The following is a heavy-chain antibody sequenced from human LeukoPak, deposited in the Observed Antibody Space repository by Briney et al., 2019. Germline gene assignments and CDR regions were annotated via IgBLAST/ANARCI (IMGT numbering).Heavy chain of an antibody. CDR3: AKDSAYSSSYSDY. CDR2: IWNDGSNK. Sequence: PGRSLRLSCEASGFTFSSCGMHWVRQGPGKGLAWVAVIWNDGSNKYYADSVKGRFTISRDNSKNTLYLQMNSLRAEDTAVYYCAKDSAYSSSYSDYWGQGTLVTVTS. J-gene: IGHJ4*02. V-gene: IGHV3-33*06. D-gene: IGHD6-13*01. CDR1: GFTFSSCG.